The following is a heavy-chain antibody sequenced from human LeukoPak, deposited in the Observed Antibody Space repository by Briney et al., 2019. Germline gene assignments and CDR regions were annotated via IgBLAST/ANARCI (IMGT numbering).Heavy chain of an antibody. Sequence: GGSLRLSCAASEFTFSSHSMNWVRQAPGKGLEWVAYISSSGAIIYYADSVKGRFTISGDNAKSSLFLQMHSLRAEDTAVYYCARAGTGWSFDYWGQGSLVTVSS. D-gene: IGHD6-19*01. CDR3: ARAGTGWSFDY. CDR1: EFTFSSHS. J-gene: IGHJ4*02. V-gene: IGHV3-48*01. CDR2: ISSSGAII.